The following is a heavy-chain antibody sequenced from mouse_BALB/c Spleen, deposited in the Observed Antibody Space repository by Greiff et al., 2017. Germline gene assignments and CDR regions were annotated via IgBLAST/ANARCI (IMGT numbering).Heavy chain of an antibody. Sequence: EVKLMESGGGLVKPGGSLKLSCAASGFTFSDYYMYWVRQTPEKRLEWVATISDGGSYTYYPDSVKGRFTISRDNAKNNLYLQMSSLKSEDTAMYYCAREGLFYAMDYWGQGTSVTVSS. CDR2: ISDGGSYT. CDR1: GFTFSDYY. J-gene: IGHJ4*01. CDR3: AREGLFYAMDY. V-gene: IGHV5-4*02.